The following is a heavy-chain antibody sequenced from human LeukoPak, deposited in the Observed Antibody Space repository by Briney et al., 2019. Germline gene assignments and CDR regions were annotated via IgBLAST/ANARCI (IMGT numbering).Heavy chain of an antibody. J-gene: IGHJ4*02. V-gene: IGHV3-23*01. D-gene: IGHD6-19*01. CDR1: GFTFSSYA. CDR2: ISGSGGST. Sequence: GGSLRLSCAASGFTFSSYAMSWVRQAPGKGLEWVSAISGSGGSTYYADSVKGRFTISRDNSKNTLYLQMNSLRAEDTAVYYCARVMDSSGWSGFDYWGQGTLVTVSS. CDR3: ARVMDSSGWSGFDY.